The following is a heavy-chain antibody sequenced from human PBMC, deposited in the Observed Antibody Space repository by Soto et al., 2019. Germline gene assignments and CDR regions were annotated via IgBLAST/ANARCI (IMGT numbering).Heavy chain of an antibody. CDR3: ARHGSSSYMDV. V-gene: IGHV4-59*08. Sequence: SETLSLTCTVSDASISNYFWSWIRQSPGKGLEWIGYIYSSGSTRYRPPHGGSNSYNPFLKSRVTISVETSKNQISLKLGSVTAADTAVYYCARHGSSSYMDVWGKGTTVTVSS. CDR2: IYSSGSTRYRPPHGGSN. J-gene: IGHJ6*03. CDR1: DASISNYF. D-gene: IGHD3-10*01.